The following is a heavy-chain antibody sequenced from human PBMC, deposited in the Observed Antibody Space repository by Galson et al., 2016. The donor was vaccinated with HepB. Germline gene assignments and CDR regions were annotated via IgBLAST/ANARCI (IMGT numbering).Heavy chain of an antibody. V-gene: IGHV3-33*03. CDR2: IWYDGSNE. CDR3: AKDVGYCSGGTCSIDAFDI. CDR1: GFTFSSYG. Sequence: SLRLSCAASGFTFSSYGMHWVRQAPGKGLEWVAVIWYDGSNEHYADSVKGRFTISRDNPKNTLYLQMNSLRDGDTAVYYCAKDVGYCSGGTCSIDAFDIWGQGTMVTVSS. J-gene: IGHJ3*02. D-gene: IGHD2-15*01.